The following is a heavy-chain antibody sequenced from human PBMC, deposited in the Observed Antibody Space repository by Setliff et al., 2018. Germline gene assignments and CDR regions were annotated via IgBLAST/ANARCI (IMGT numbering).Heavy chain of an antibody. Sequence: GGSLRLSCLGSGFSFNSYGINWVRHTPGKGLEWVASISSSNEYIFYVDSVKGRFTISRDYARNSVSLEMNNLRAEDTAVYFCARSENCFSTHCSPYDYWGQGTLVTVSS. D-gene: IGHD2-2*01. CDR2: ISSSNEYI. CDR3: ARSENCFSTHCSPYDY. V-gene: IGHV3-21*01. CDR1: GFSFNSYG. J-gene: IGHJ4*02.